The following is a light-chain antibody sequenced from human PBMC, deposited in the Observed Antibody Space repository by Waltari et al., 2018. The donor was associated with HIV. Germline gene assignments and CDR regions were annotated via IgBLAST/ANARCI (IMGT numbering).Light chain of an antibody. CDR3: QQYNNWPRT. CDR2: GAS. J-gene: IGKJ1*01. V-gene: IGKV3-15*01. CDR1: QSGRSN. Sequence: EIVMTQSPATLSVSPGERATLSCGASQSGRSNLAWYQQKPGQAPRLLIYGASTKATGFPARFSGSGSGTEFTLTISSLQSEDFALYYCQQYNNWPRTFGQGTKVEIK.